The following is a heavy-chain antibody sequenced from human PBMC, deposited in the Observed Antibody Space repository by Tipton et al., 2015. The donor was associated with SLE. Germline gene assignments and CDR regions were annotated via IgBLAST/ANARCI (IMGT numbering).Heavy chain of an antibody. J-gene: IGHJ4*02. CDR3: ARGSNDYYGSGNHYYFDY. CDR1: GYSFTSYW. CDR2: INWKGGST. Sequence: QLVQSGAEVKKPGESLKTSCKGSGYSFTSYWIGWVRQAPGKGLEWVSGINWKGGSTGHADSVKGRFTISRDNAKKSLYLQMNSLRAEDTALYYCARGSNDYYGSGNHYYFDYWGQGTLVTVSS. V-gene: IGHV3-20*04. D-gene: IGHD3-10*01.